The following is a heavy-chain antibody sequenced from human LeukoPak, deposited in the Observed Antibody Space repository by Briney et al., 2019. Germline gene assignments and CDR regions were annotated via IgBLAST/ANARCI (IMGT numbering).Heavy chain of an antibody. J-gene: IGHJ4*02. CDR1: GFTFSSYE. CDR3: ARDQGRRGVDYFDY. V-gene: IGHV3-48*03. CDR2: ISSSGSTI. D-gene: IGHD1-1*01. Sequence: PGGSLRLSCAASGFTFSSYEMNWVRQAPGKGLEWVSYISSSGSTIYYADSVKGRFTISRDNAKNSLYLQVNSLRAEDTAVYYCARDQGRRGVDYFDYWGQGTLVTVSS.